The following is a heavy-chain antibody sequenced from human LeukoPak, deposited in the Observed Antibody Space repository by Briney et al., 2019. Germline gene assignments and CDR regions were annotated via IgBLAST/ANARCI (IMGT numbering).Heavy chain of an antibody. CDR1: GGSFSGYY. CDR2: INHSGST. Sequence: SETLSLTCAVYGGSFSGYYWSWIRQPPGKGLEWIGEINHSGSTNYNPSLKSRVTISVDTSKNQFSLKLSSVTAADTAVYYCAGGLVIFYYFDYWGQGTLVTVSS. CDR3: AGGLVIFYYFDY. J-gene: IGHJ4*02. D-gene: IGHD3/OR15-3a*01. V-gene: IGHV4-34*01.